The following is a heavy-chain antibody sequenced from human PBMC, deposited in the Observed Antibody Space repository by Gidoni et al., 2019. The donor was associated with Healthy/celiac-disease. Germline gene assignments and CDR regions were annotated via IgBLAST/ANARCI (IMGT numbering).Heavy chain of an antibody. Sequence: QVQLQESGPGLVKPSETLSLTCTVSGYSISSGYYWGWIRQPPGKGLEWIGSIYHSGGTYYNPSLKSRVTISGDTSKNQFSLKLSSVTAADTAVYYCARAPGSGYYYYYWGQGTLVTVSS. CDR1: GYSISSGYY. D-gene: IGHD3-22*01. V-gene: IGHV4-38-2*02. J-gene: IGHJ4*02. CDR3: ARAPGSGYYYYY. CDR2: IYHSGGT.